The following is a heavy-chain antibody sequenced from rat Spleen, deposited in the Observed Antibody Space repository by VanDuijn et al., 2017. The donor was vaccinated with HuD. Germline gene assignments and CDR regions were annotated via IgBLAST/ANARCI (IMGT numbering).Heavy chain of an antibody. Sequence: EVQLVESGGGLVQPGRSLKLSCAASGFTFSDYNMAWVRQAPKKGLEWVATISYDGSSTYYRDSVKGRFTISRDNAKSTLYLQMDSLRSEDTATYYCTTGYTYDYWGQGVMVTVSS. J-gene: IGHJ2*01. D-gene: IGHD1-4*01. CDR1: GFTFSDYN. CDR3: TTGYTYDY. CDR2: ISYDGSST. V-gene: IGHV5-7*01.